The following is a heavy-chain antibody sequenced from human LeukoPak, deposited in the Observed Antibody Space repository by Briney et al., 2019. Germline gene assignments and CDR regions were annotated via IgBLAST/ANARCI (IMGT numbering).Heavy chain of an antibody. CDR3: AKGHGGYDFWSGLFDY. CDR1: GFTFDDYA. Sequence: PGGSLRLSCAASGFTFDDYAMHWVRQAPGKGLEWVSDIRWNSGSIGYADSVKGRFTISRDNAKNSLYLQMNSLRAEDTALYYCAKGHGGYDFWSGLFDYWVQGTLVTVSS. V-gene: IGHV3-9*01. D-gene: IGHD3-3*01. CDR2: IRWNSGSI. J-gene: IGHJ4*02.